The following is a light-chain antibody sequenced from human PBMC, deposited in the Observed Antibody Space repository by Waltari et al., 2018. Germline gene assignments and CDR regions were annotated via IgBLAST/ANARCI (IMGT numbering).Light chain of an antibody. CDR3: QKYDFLPAT. V-gene: IGKV3-20*01. CDR2: HAS. Sequence: EIVLTQSPGTLSLSPGERATHSCSARQGVGKYLAWYQQRPGQAPRLLLYHASIRATGIPDRFSGSGFGTDFSLTISRLEPEDFAVYYCQKYDFLPATFGQGTTVEIK. CDR1: QGVGKY. J-gene: IGKJ1*01.